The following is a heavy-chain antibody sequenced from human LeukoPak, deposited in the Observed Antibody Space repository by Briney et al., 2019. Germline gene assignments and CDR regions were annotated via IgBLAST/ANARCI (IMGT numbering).Heavy chain of an antibody. CDR3: ANWYSSGSDYGIPY. Sequence: GGSLRLSCAASGFTFSSYAMSWVRQAPGKGLEWVSAISGSGGSTYYADSVKGRFTISRDNSKNTLYLQMNSLRAEDTAVYYCANWYSSGSDYGIPYWGQGTLVTVSS. CDR1: GFTFSSYA. J-gene: IGHJ4*02. V-gene: IGHV3-23*01. D-gene: IGHD6-19*01. CDR2: ISGSGGST.